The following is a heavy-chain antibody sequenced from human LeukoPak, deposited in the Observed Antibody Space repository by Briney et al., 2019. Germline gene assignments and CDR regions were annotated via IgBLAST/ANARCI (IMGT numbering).Heavy chain of an antibody. J-gene: IGHJ4*02. CDR2: ISWNSGSI. CDR1: GFTFDDYA. CDR3: AKDAYCSGGSCYHYFDY. D-gene: IGHD2-15*01. V-gene: IGHV3-9*01. Sequence: PGGSLRLSCAASGFTFDDYAMHWVRQAPGKGLEWVSGISWNSGSIGYADSVKGRFTISRDNAKNSLYLQMNSLRAEDTALYYCAKDAYCSGGSCYHYFDYWGQGTLVTVSS.